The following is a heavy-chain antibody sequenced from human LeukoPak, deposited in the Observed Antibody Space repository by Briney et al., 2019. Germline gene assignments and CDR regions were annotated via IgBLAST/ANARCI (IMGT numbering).Heavy chain of an antibody. CDR3: AKDRSVVAFENAFDI. J-gene: IGHJ3*02. V-gene: IGHV3-30*02. CDR1: GFTFSSYG. D-gene: IGHD5-12*01. CDR2: IRYDGSNK. Sequence: GSLRLSCAASGFTFSSYGMHWVRQAPGKGLEWVAFIRYDGSNKYYADSVKGRFTISRDNSKNTLYLQMNSLRAEDTAVYYCAKDRSVVAFENAFDIWGQGTMVTVSS.